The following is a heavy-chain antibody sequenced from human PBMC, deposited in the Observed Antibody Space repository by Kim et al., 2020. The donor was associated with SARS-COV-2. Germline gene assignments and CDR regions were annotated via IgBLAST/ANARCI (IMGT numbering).Heavy chain of an antibody. Sequence: GGSLRLSCAASGFTVSGNYVNWVRQAPGKGLEWVSLIYGGSGDRTYYPDSVRGRFTFSRDNSKNTLDLQMNSLRVEDTAVYYCGGWDPRGNMDVWGQGTTVTVSS. D-gene: IGHD1-26*01. J-gene: IGHJ6*02. V-gene: IGHV3-53*01. CDR1: GFTVSGNY. CDR3: GGWDPRGNMDV. CDR2: IYGGSGDRT.